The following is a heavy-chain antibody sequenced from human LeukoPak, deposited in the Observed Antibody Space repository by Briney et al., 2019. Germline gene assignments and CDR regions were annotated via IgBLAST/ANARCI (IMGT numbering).Heavy chain of an antibody. J-gene: IGHJ6*02. V-gene: IGHV3-7*01. CDR1: GFTFSSYS. CDR3: ARDIVVPTSSYYYYYGMDV. D-gene: IGHD2-2*01. Sequence: GGSLRLSCAASGFTFSSYSMNWVRQAPGKGLEWVANIKQDGSEKYYVDSVKGRFTISRDNAKNSLYLQMNSLRAEDTAVYYCARDIVVPTSSYYYYYGMDVWGQGTTVTVSS. CDR2: IKQDGSEK.